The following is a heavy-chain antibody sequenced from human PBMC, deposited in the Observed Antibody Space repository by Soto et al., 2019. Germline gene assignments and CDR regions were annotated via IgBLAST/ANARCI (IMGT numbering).Heavy chain of an antibody. J-gene: IGHJ5*02. V-gene: IGHV4-59*01. D-gene: IGHD4-17*01. CDR2: IYYSGST. Sequence: SETLSLTCTAAGGSISRYYWSWIRQPPGKGLEWIGYIYYSGSTNYNPSLKSRVTISVDTSKNQFSLKLSSVTAADTAVYYCARDNYGDFGWFDPWGQGTLVTVSS. CDR3: ARDNYGDFGWFDP. CDR1: GGSISRYY.